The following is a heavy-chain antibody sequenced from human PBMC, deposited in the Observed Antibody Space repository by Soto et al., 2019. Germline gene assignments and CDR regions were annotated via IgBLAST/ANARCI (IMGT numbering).Heavy chain of an antibody. V-gene: IGHV3-30-3*01. CDR2: ISYDGSNK. D-gene: IGHD3-22*01. CDR3: ARDPNPHYYDSSGLAPLNFDY. Sequence: WGSLRLSCAASGFACSSYGTHWVRQAPGKGLEWVAVISYDGSNKYYADSVKGRFTISRDNSKNTLYLQMNSLRAEDTAVYYCARDPNPHYYDSSGLAPLNFDYWGQGTLVTVS. J-gene: IGHJ4*02. CDR1: GFACSSYG.